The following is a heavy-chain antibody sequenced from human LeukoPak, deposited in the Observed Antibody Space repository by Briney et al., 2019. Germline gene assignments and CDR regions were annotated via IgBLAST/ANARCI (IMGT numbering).Heavy chain of an antibody. D-gene: IGHD1-26*01. CDR3: ATRVNSGSYLRDY. V-gene: IGHV3-23*01. J-gene: IGHJ4*02. Sequence: PGGSLRLSCAASGFTFSSYAMSWVRQAPGKGLEWVSAISGSGGSTYYADSVKGRFTISRDNFKNTLYLQMNSLRAEDTAVYYCATRVNSGSYLRDYWGQGTLVTVSS. CDR1: GFTFSSYA. CDR2: ISGSGGST.